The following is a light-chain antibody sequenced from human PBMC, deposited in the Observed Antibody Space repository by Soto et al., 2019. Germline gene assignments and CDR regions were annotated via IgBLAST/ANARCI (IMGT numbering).Light chain of an antibody. CDR3: ALYVGSGTVV. J-gene: IGLJ2*01. CDR1: SASVLTSYY. V-gene: IGLV8-61*01. CDR2: STN. Sequence: QTVVSQEPSFSVSPGETVTLTRGLTSASVLTSYYPSWYQQTPGQAPRTLIYSTNIRSSGVPDRFSGSILGNKAALTITGAQADDESDYYWALYVGSGTVVFGGGTKLTVL.